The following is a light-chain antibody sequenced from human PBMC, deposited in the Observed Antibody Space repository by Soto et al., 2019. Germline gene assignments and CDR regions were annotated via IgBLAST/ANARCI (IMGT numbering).Light chain of an antibody. CDR3: AAWDVSFVV. CDR1: RSNIGTNT. J-gene: IGLJ2*01. Sequence: QSVLTQPPSVSGTPGQGVTISCSGSRSNIGTNTVTWYQQLPGTAPKLLIYSNNQRPSGVPDRFSGSKSGTSASLAISGLQSEDEADYYCAAWDVSFVVFGGGTKLTVL. V-gene: IGLV1-44*01. CDR2: SNN.